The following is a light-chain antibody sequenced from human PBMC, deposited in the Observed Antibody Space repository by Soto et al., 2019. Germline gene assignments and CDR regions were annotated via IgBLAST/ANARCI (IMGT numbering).Light chain of an antibody. J-gene: IGKJ2*01. V-gene: IGKV3-15*01. CDR3: QQYNNWPYT. Sequence: EVVLTQSPATLSVSPGERATLSCRASQTVHSNFAWYQQKPGQAPRLLIYGASSRATGIPVRFSGSGSGTEVTLTIISLQPDDIAIYYCQQYNNWPYTFGQGTKVDNK. CDR1: QTVHSN. CDR2: GAS.